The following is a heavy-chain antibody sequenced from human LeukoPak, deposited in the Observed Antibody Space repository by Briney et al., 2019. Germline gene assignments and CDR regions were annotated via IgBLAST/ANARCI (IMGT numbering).Heavy chain of an antibody. Sequence: GGSLRLSCAASGFTFSSYEMNWVRQAPGKGLEWVSYISSSGSTIYYADSVKGRFTISRDNAKNSLYLHMNSLRAEDTAVYYCARGRGYCSGGSCYRPFDYWGQGTLVTVSS. D-gene: IGHD2-15*01. CDR3: ARGRGYCSGGSCYRPFDY. J-gene: IGHJ4*02. CDR2: ISSSGSTI. V-gene: IGHV3-48*03. CDR1: GFTFSSYE.